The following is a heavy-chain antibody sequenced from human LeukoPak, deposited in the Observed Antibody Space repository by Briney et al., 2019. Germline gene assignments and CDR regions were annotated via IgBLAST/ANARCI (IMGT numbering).Heavy chain of an antibody. CDR3: AREGPRGNSQFDY. J-gene: IGHJ4*02. CDR2: IYSGNGT. D-gene: IGHD2/OR15-2a*01. CDR1: GFSVSSNY. V-gene: IGHV3-53*01. Sequence: GGSLRLSCAASGFSVSSNYMSWARQAPGKGLEWVSVIYSGNGTYYADSVKGRLTISRDNSKDTLFLQMNSLRAEDTAVYYCAREGPRGNSQFDYWGQGTLVTVSS.